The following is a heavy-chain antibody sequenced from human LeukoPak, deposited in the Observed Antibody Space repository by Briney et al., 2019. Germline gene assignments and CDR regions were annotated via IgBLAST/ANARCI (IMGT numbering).Heavy chain of an antibody. CDR3: AREKEGYCSRTSCYLDYYYYYMDV. D-gene: IGHD2-2*01. J-gene: IGHJ6*03. CDR2: ISSIGSTL. Sequence: PGGSLRLSCAASGFTLSNYYMSWIRQAPGKGLEWVSDISSIGSTLNYADSVKGRFTISRDNAKNSLYLQMNSLRAEDTAVYYCAREKEGYCSRTSCYLDYYYYYMDVWGKGTTVTISS. V-gene: IGHV3-11*04. CDR1: GFTLSNYY.